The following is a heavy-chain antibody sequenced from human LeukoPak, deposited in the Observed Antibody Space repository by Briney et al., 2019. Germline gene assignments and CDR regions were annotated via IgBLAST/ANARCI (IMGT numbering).Heavy chain of an antibody. CDR3: ARELGYCSSTSCYWYYYYGMDV. D-gene: IGHD2-2*01. Sequence: GVSLRLSCAASGFTFSSYSMNWVRQAPGKGLEWVSSISSSSSYIYYADSVKGRFTISRDNAKNSLYLQMNSLRAEDTAVYYCARELGYCSSTSCYWYYYYGMDVWGQGTTVTVSS. V-gene: IGHV3-21*01. CDR1: GFTFSSYS. J-gene: IGHJ6*02. CDR2: ISSSSSYI.